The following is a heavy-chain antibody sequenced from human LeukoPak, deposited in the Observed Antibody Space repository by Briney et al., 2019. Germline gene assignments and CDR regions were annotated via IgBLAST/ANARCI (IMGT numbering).Heavy chain of an antibody. Sequence: SETLSLTCTVSGGSISSYYWSWIRQPPGKGLEWIGYIYYSGSTNYNPSLKSRVTISVDASKNQFSLKLSSVTAADTAVYYCARVRITGTTTAFDYWGQGTLVTVSS. D-gene: IGHD1-7*01. V-gene: IGHV4-59*01. CDR2: IYYSGST. CDR1: GGSISSYY. J-gene: IGHJ4*02. CDR3: ARVRITGTTTAFDY.